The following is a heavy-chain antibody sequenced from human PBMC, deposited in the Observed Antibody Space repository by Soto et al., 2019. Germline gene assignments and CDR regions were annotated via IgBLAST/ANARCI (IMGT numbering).Heavy chain of an antibody. CDR2: IYYSGST. D-gene: IGHD6-6*01. Sequence: SETLSLTCTVSGGSISSGGYYWSWIRQHPGKGLEWIGYIYYSGSTYYNPSLKSRVTISVDTSKNQFSLKLSSVTAADTAVYYCASHEYSSLAHDYWGQGTLVTVSS. CDR1: GGSISSGGYY. J-gene: IGHJ4*02. CDR3: ASHEYSSLAHDY. V-gene: IGHV4-31*03.